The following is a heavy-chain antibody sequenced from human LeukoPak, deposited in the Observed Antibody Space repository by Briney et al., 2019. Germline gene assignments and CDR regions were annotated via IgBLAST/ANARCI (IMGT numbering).Heavy chain of an antibody. CDR1: GFTFSSYG. D-gene: IGHD2-2*01. V-gene: IGHV3-21*01. J-gene: IGHJ6*03. CDR2: ISSSSSYI. CDR3: ARDGVVVPASYYYYYMDV. Sequence: PGRSLRLSCAASGFTFSSYGMHWVRQAPGKGLEWVSSISSSSSYIYYADSVKGRFTISRDNAKNSLYLQMNSLRAEDTAVYYCARDGVVVPASYYYYYMDVWGKGTTVTVSS.